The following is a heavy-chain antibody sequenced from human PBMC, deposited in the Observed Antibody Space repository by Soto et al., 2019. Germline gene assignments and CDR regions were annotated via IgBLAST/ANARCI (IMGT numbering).Heavy chain of an antibody. CDR3: ARELTGYRFGPGEVY. D-gene: IGHD5-18*01. Sequence: SETLSLTCTVSGGSISSGGYYWNWIRQPPGKGLEWIGYIYFSGSTYYNPSLKSRVIISLDTSKNQFPLKLSSVTAADTAVYYCARELTGYRFGPGEVYWGQGTLVTVSS. V-gene: IGHV4-30-4*01. J-gene: IGHJ4*02. CDR1: GGSISSGGYY. CDR2: IYFSGST.